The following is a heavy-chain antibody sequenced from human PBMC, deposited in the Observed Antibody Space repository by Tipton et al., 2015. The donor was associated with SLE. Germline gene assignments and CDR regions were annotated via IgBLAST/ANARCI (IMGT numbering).Heavy chain of an antibody. V-gene: IGHV3-23*01. Sequence: SLRLSCAASGFTFSSYAMSWVRQAPGKGLEWVSAISGSGGSTYYADSVKGRFTISRDNPKNTLYLQMNSLRAEDTAVYYCARGGEERGLARDYWGQGTLVTVSS. CDR1: GFTFSSYA. CDR2: ISGSGGST. J-gene: IGHJ4*02. CDR3: ARGGEERGLARDY. D-gene: IGHD3-16*01.